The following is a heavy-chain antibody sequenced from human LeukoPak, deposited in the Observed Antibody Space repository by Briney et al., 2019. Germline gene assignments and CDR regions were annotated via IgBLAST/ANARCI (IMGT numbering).Heavy chain of an antibody. CDR1: GFTFSNAW. J-gene: IGHJ4*02. V-gene: IGHV3-15*01. CDR2: IKSKTDGGTT. Sequence: GGSLRLSCAASGFTFSNAWMSWVRQAPGKGLEWVGRIKSKTDGGTTDYAAPVKVRFTISRDDSKNTLYLQMNSLKTEDTAVYYCTTRRITIFGVGTYYFDYWGQGTLVTVSS. CDR3: TTRRITIFGVGTYYFDY. D-gene: IGHD3-3*01.